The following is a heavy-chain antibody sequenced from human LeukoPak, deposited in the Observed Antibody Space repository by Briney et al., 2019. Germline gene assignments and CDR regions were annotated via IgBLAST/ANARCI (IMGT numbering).Heavy chain of an antibody. Sequence: GGSLRLSCAASGFTFSSYWMSWVRQAPGKGLEWVANINRDGSQIYYVDSVKGRFTISRDNAKNSVHLQMNSLRAEDTAVYYCVRAQTYAGDYWGQGTLVTVSS. CDR3: VRAQTYAGDY. V-gene: IGHV3-7*01. J-gene: IGHJ4*02. CDR1: GFTFSSYW. CDR2: INRDGSQI. D-gene: IGHD2-2*01.